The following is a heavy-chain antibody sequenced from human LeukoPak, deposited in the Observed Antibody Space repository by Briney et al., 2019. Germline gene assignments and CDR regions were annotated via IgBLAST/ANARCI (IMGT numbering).Heavy chain of an antibody. CDR2: INHSGST. D-gene: IGHD2-21*02. J-gene: IGHJ3*02. CDR3: ARRQSCGGDCYGGKDAFDI. CDR1: GGSFSGYY. V-gene: IGHV4-34*01. Sequence: SETLSLTCAVYGGSFSGYYWSWIRQPPGKGLEWIGEINHSGSTNYNPSLKSRVTISVDTSKNQFSLKLSSVTAADTAVYYCARRQSCGGDCYGGKDAFDIWGQGTMVTVSS.